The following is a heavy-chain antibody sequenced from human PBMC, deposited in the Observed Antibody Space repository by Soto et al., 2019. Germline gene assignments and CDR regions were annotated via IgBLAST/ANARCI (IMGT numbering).Heavy chain of an antibody. CDR3: ANARGYSGYGPFDY. CDR2: IYSGGST. V-gene: IGHV3-66*01. Sequence: GGSLRLSCAASGLIFSDYHMDWVRQAPGKGLEWVSVIYSGGSTYYADSVKGRFTISRDNSRNTLYLQMNSLRAEDTAVYYCANARGYSGYGPFDYWGQGALVTVSS. CDR1: GLIFSDYH. D-gene: IGHD5-12*01. J-gene: IGHJ4*02.